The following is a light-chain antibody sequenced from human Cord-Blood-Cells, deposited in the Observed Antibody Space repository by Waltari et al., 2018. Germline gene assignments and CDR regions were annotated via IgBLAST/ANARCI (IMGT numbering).Light chain of an antibody. CDR2: GNS. Sequence: QSVLTQPPSVSGAPGQRVTISCTGSSSNIGAGYDVPWYQQPPGTAPKLLIYGNSNRPSGVPDRFSGSKSGTSASLAITGLQAEDEADYYCQSYDSSLSGSVFGGGTKLTVL. J-gene: IGLJ3*02. CDR3: QSYDSSLSGSV. V-gene: IGLV1-40*01. CDR1: SSNIGAGYD.